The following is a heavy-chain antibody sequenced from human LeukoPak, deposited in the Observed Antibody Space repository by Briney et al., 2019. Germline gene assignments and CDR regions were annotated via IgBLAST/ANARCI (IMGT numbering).Heavy chain of an antibody. V-gene: IGHV3-23*01. J-gene: IGHJ4*02. CDR1: GFSFSSYA. Sequence: PGGSLRLSCAASGFSFSSYAMHWVRQAPGKGLEWVSTTSAGGSSTYYADSVKGRFTISRDNSKNTFYLQMDSLRAEDTALYYCAKRNSSGWAPYWYWGQGTLVTVSS. D-gene: IGHD6-19*01. CDR3: AKRNSSGWAPYWY. CDR2: TSAGGSST.